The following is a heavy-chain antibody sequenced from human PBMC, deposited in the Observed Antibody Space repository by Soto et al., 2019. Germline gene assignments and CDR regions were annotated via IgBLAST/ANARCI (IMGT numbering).Heavy chain of an antibody. CDR1: GYTFTSYG. Sequence: QVQLVQSGAEVKKPGASVKVSCKASGYTFTSYGISWVRLAPGQGLEWMGWISAYNGNKNYAQKLQGRVTMTTDTSTSRGYMELRSLRADDTAVYYCPRGDYGDYGHGYWGQGTLVSVSS. J-gene: IGHJ4*02. V-gene: IGHV1-18*01. D-gene: IGHD4-17*01. CDR2: ISAYNGNK. CDR3: PRGDYGDYGHGY.